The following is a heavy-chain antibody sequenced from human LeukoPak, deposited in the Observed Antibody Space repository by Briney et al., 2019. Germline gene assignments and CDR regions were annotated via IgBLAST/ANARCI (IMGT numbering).Heavy chain of an antibody. D-gene: IGHD3-10*01. CDR1: GSSFTSYW. J-gene: IGHJ5*02. Sequence: GESLKISCQGSGSSFTSYWIGWVRQLPGKGLEGMGIINPGDSDTRYSPSFQGQVTISADKSISTAYLQWSSLKASDTAMYYCARVYGSGGERWFDPWGQGTLVTVSS. CDR3: ARVYGSGGERWFDP. V-gene: IGHV5-51*01. CDR2: INPGDSDT.